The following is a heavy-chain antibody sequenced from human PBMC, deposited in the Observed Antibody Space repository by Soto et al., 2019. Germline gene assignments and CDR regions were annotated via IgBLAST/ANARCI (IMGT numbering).Heavy chain of an antibody. D-gene: IGHD2-2*01. CDR1: GFTFSSYG. CDR3: AKDRSSSWTLDY. J-gene: IGHJ4*02. CDR2: ISYDGSNK. Sequence: QVQLVESGGGVVQPGRSLRLSCAASGFTFSSYGMHWVRQAPGKGLEWVAVISYDGSNKYYADSVKGRFTISRDNSKNPLYLQMNSLRAEDTAVYYCAKDRSSSWTLDYWGQGTLVTVSS. V-gene: IGHV3-30*18.